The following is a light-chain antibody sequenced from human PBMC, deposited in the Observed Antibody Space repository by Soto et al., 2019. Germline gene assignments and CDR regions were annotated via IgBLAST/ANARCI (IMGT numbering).Light chain of an antibody. CDR1: QSIGTH. J-gene: IGKJ3*01. CDR2: AAS. CDR3: QQSYSTPLGFT. Sequence: DIQMTQSPSSLSASVGDRVTIACRASQSIGTHLSWYQQKPGKAPNLLIYAASSLQSGVSSRFSGSGSGTDFTLTISSLQPEDFATYYCQQSYSTPLGFTFGPGTKVD. V-gene: IGKV1-39*01.